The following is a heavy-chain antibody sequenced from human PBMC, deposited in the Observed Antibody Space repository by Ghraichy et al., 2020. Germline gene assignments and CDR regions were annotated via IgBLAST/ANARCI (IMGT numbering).Heavy chain of an antibody. D-gene: IGHD2-2*02. CDR3: AGPPYCSSTSCYTTNQGFFDY. CDR1: GGSFSGYY. V-gene: IGHV4-34*01. CDR2: INHSGSP. Sequence: SETLSLTCAVYGGSFSGYYWSWIRQPPGKGLEWIGEINHSGSPNYNPSLKSRVTISVDTSKNQFSLKLSSVTAADTAVYYCAGPPYCSSTSCYTTNQGFFDYWGQGTLVTVSS. J-gene: IGHJ4*02.